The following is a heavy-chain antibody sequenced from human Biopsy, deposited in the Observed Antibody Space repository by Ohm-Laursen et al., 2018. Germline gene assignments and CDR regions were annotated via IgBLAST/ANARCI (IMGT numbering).Heavy chain of an antibody. CDR3: ARDLPSSYYYAMDV. J-gene: IGHJ6*02. V-gene: IGHV4-4*07. CDR1: GASITSYY. CDR2: TYKGGNT. Sequence: SDTLSLTCTASGASITSYYWSWIRQPAGKGLEWIGHTYKGGNTNHNPSLKSRVSMSVDTSKNQLSLTLRSVTAADTAVYYCARDLPSSYYYAMDVWGQGTTVTVSS.